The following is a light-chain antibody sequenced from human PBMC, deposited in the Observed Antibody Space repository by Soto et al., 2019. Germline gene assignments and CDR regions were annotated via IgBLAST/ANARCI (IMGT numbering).Light chain of an antibody. CDR3: QSYDSRLSAYV. Sequence: QSVLTQPPSVSVAPGQRVTISCTGSSSNIGAGFDVHWYQKFPRTAPKLLIYSNNNRPSGVPDRFSVSKSATSASLAITGLQAADEADYYCQSYDSRLSAYVFGSGTKLTVL. CDR2: SNN. J-gene: IGLJ1*01. CDR1: SSNIGAGFD. V-gene: IGLV1-40*01.